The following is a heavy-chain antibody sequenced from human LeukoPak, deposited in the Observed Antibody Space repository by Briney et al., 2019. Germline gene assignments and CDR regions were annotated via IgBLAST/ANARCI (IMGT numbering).Heavy chain of an antibody. J-gene: IGHJ4*02. V-gene: IGHV3-30-3*01. CDR3: ARGNSQGR. CDR2: ISYDGSNK. CDR1: GFTFSSYA. Sequence: GGSLRLSCAASGFTFSSYAMHWVRQAPGKGLEWVAVISYDGSNKYYADSVKGRSTISRDNSKNTLYLQMNSLRAEDTAVYYCARGNSQGRWGQGTLVTVSS. D-gene: IGHD4-23*01.